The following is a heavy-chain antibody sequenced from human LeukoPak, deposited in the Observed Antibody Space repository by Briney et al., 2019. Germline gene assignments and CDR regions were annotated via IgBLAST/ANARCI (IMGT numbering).Heavy chain of an antibody. Sequence: VASVKVSCKASGYTFTGYYIHWVRQAPGQGLEWMGWIIPNGGGTNYAQKFQGRVTMTRDTSISTAYMDLSRLRSDDTAVYYCARVGYSYGTTYHYWGQGTLVTVSS. V-gene: IGHV1-2*02. CDR1: GYTFTGYY. D-gene: IGHD5-18*01. J-gene: IGHJ4*02. CDR2: IIPNGGGT. CDR3: ARVGYSYGTTYHY.